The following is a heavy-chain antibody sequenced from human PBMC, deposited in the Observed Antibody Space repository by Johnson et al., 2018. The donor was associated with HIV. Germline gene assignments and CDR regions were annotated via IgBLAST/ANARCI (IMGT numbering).Heavy chain of an antibody. CDR3: ARERGYFGNPAFDI. D-gene: IGHD4-23*01. J-gene: IGHJ3*02. Sequence: QMLLVESGGGVVQPGGSLKLSCAASGFSLSSFGMHWVRQAPDKGLEWVAFIRYDGTNKYYVESVRGRFTISRDNSKNMLDLQMNSLTTEDTAMYYCARERGYFGNPAFDIWGQGTMVTVSS. CDR2: IRYDGTNK. CDR1: GFSLSSFG. V-gene: IGHV3-30*02.